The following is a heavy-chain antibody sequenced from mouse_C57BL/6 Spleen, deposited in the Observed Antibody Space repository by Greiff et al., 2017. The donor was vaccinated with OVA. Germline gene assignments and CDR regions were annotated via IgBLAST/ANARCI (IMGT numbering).Heavy chain of an antibody. D-gene: IGHD1-1*01. CDR1: GYAFSSSW. V-gene: IGHV1-82*01. CDR3: ARWDYGSSYGFAY. Sequence: QVQLKESGPELVKPGASVKISCKASGYAFSSSWMNWVKQRPGKGLEWIGRIYPGDGDTNYNGKFKGKATLTADKSSSTAYMQLSSLTSEDSAVYFCARWDYGSSYGFAYWGQGTLVTVSA. CDR2: IYPGDGDT. J-gene: IGHJ3*01.